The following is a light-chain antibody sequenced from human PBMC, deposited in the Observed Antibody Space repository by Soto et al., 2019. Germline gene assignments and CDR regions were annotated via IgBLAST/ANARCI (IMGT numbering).Light chain of an antibody. CDR1: QSISSW. Sequence: DIQMTQSPSTLSASVGDRVTITCRASQSISSWLAWYQQKPGKAPKLLIYDASSLESGVPSRFSGSGSGTEFTLTISSLQHDDFATYYCQQYNSYSTFGQGPKV. CDR2: DAS. J-gene: IGKJ1*01. CDR3: QQYNSYST. V-gene: IGKV1-5*01.